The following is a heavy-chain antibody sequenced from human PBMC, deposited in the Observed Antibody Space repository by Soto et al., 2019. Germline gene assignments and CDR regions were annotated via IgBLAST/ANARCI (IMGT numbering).Heavy chain of an antibody. V-gene: IGHV3-30*18. J-gene: IGHJ3*02. CDR3: AKRRASESVIPGAVEM. CDR1: GFTFSIYG. D-gene: IGHD2-21*02. CDR2: ISNDGSNK. Sequence: QVQLAESGGGVVQPGRSLRLSCEVSGFTFSIYGMHWVRQAPGKGLEWVTVISNDGSNKYYGDAVKGRFTISRDNSKNTLSLQMNSVRPEDTAVYFCAKRRASESVIPGAVEMWCQGTRVTVSS.